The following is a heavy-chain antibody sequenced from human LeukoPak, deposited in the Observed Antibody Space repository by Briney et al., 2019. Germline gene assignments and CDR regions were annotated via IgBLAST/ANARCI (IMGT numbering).Heavy chain of an antibody. CDR1: GFTFSSYP. Sequence: GGSLRLSCAASGFTFSSYPMSWVRQAPGRGLEWVSVISANSGATYYADSVKGRFTISRDNAKNTLYLQMNNLRGEDTALYYCAKDRGGRYFDRSGATSDAFDIWGQGTMVTVSS. CDR2: ISANSGAT. CDR3: AKDRGGRYFDRSGATSDAFDI. J-gene: IGHJ3*02. V-gene: IGHV3-23*01. D-gene: IGHD3-9*01.